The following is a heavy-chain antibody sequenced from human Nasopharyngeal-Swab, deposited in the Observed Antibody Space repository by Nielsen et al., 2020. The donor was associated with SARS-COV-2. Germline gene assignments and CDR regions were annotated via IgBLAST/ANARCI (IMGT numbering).Heavy chain of an antibody. J-gene: IGHJ4*02. CDR3: ANSVDAAMADY. CDR2: ISGSGGST. Sequence: WIRQPPGKGLEWGSAISGSGGSTYNADSVKGRFTISRDNSKNTLYLQMNSLRAEDTAVYYCANSVDAAMADYWGQGTLVTVSS. D-gene: IGHD5-18*01. V-gene: IGHV3-23*01.